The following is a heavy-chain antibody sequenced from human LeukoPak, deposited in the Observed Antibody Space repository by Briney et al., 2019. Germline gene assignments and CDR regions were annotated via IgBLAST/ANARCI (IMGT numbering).Heavy chain of an antibody. CDR2: IIPILGIA. Sequence: ASVKVSCKASGGTFSSYAISWVRQAPGQGLEWMGRIIPILGIANYAQKFQGRVTITADKSTSTAYMELSSLRSEDTAVYYCARDAPYDSSGHYWVYWGQGTLVTVSS. CDR3: ARDAPYDSSGHYWVY. CDR1: GGTFSSYA. V-gene: IGHV1-69*04. J-gene: IGHJ4*02. D-gene: IGHD3-22*01.